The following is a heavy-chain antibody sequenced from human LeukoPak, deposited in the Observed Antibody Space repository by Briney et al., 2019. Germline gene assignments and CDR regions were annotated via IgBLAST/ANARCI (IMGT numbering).Heavy chain of an antibody. CDR2: ISGSGGST. D-gene: IGHD3-3*01. V-gene: IGHV3-23*01. J-gene: IGHJ4*02. CDR1: GFTFSSYA. CDR3: AKDGNYDFWSGYSPYYFDY. Sequence: GGSLRLSCAASGFTFSSYAMSWVRQAPGKGLEWVSAISGSGGSTYYADSVKGRFTISRDNSKNTLYLQMNSLRAEDTAVYYRAKDGNYDFWSGYSPYYFDYWGQGTLVTVSS.